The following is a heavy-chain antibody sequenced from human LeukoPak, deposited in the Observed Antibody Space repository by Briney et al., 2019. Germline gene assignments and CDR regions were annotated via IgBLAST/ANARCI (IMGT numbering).Heavy chain of an antibody. J-gene: IGHJ4*02. CDR1: SGSINNQY. V-gene: IGHV4-59*11. CDR3: ARDQDGYGLDY. D-gene: IGHD5-18*01. Sequence: SETLSLTCVVSSGSINNQYWTWIRQPPGKGLEWIGYIYDTGNTNYNPSLKSRVNISIDTSKNQFSLKLTSVTAADTAVYYCARDQDGYGLDYWGQGTLVTVSS. CDR2: IYDTGNT.